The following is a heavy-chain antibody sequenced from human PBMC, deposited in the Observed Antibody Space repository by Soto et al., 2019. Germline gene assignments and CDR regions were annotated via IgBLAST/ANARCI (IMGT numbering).Heavy chain of an antibody. CDR2: INPMFNST. Sequence: QVQLVQSGAEVQKPGSSVKVSCEAPGGNFDHAAITWVRQAPGQGLEWMGGINPMFNSTHYAQKFQGRVTITADAATSTAFMELRRLRSDDTAVYYCARQIFAADYWCQGTLLIVSS. CDR3: ARQIFAADY. D-gene: IGHD3-9*01. V-gene: IGHV1-69*01. J-gene: IGHJ4*02. CDR1: GGNFDHAA.